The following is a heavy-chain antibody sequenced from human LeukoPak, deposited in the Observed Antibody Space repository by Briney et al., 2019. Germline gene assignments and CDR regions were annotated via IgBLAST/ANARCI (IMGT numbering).Heavy chain of an antibody. V-gene: IGHV3-43*01. CDR3: AKENGN. Sequence: PGGSLRLSCAASGFTFDDYTMHWVRQAPGKGLEWVSLISWDGGSTYYADSVKGRFTISRDNSKNSLYLQMNSLRTEDTALYYSAKENGNWGQGTLVTVSS. CDR1: GFTFDDYT. D-gene: IGHD1-1*01. CDR2: ISWDGGST. J-gene: IGHJ4*02.